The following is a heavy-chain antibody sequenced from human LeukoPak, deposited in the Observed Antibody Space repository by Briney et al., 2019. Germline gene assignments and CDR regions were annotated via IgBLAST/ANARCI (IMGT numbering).Heavy chain of an antibody. CDR1: GYSFTSYW. CDR3: ARLRPQDAFDI. J-gene: IGHJ3*02. Sequence: GESLQISFKGSGYSFTSYWIGWGRQMPGKGLEWMGIIYPGDSDTRYSPSFQGQVTISADKSISTAYLQWSSLKASDTAMYYCARLRPQDAFDIWGQGTMVTVSS. V-gene: IGHV5-51*01. CDR2: IYPGDSDT.